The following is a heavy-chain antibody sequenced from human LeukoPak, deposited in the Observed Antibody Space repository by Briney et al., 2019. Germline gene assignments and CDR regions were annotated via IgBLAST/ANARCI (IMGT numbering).Heavy chain of an antibody. CDR3: ATEDSSGWYYPLGY. CDR2: IYYSGST. D-gene: IGHD6-19*01. V-gene: IGHV4-30-4*01. CDR1: GGSISSGDYY. Sequence: SETLSLTCTVSGGSISSGDYYWSWIRQPPGKGLEWIGYIYYSGSTYYNPSLKSRVTISVDTSKNQFSLKLSSVTAADTAVYYCATEDSSGWYYPLGYWGQGTLVTVSS. J-gene: IGHJ4*02.